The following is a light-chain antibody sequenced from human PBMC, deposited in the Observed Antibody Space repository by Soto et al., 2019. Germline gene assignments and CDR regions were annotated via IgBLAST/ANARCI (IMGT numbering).Light chain of an antibody. V-gene: IGKV3-20*01. J-gene: IGKJ2*01. CDR2: GVS. CDR3: QQYDGSLPYT. CDR1: QTVRNSY. Sequence: EIVLTQSPGTLSLSPGERANLSCRASQTVRNSYLAWYQQKPGQAPRLLIYGVSARATGIPDRFSGSGSGTDFTLTISRLEPEDFAVFYCQQYDGSLPYTFGQGTKLEIK.